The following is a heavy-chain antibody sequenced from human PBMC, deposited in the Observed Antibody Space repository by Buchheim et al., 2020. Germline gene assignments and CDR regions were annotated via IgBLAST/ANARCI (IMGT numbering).Heavy chain of an antibody. Sequence: EVQLEESGGDLVQPGGSLRLSCTASTYTFKTFKMNWVRQATGKGLEWLSYIDTSGSGIVEAASVRGRFTIYRDNAKNSLYFQMNSLRAEDTAVYYCARGGNWGNFFDVWGQGTL. V-gene: IGHV3-48*01. CDR1: TYTFKTFK. CDR3: ARGGNWGNFFDV. D-gene: IGHD7-27*01. CDR2: IDTSGSGI. J-gene: IGHJ4*02.